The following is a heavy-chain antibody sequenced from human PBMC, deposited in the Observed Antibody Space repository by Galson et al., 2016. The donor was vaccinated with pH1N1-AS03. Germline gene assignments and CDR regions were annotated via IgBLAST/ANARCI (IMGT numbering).Heavy chain of an antibody. CDR2: ISSSSIYI. D-gene: IGHD5-18*01. CDR1: GFGFSFSRYS. V-gene: IGHV3-21*01. Sequence: SLRLSCAASGFGFSFSRYSVNWVRQAPGKGLEWVSSISSSSIYIYSADSVKGRFTTSRDNAKNSVYLHYCASASGDAYSYGPDYFYYTMDVWGKGTTVTVSS. J-gene: IGHJ6*03. CDR3: DYFYYTMDV.